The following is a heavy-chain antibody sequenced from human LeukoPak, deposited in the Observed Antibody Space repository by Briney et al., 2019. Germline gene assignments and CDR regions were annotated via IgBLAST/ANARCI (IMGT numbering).Heavy chain of an antibody. Sequence: PGGSLRLSCAASGFTFSSYGMHWVRQAPGKGLEWVANIKQDGSEKYYVDSVKGRFTISRDNAKNSLYLQMNSLRAEDTAVYYCARASYDFWSGYYTIYYYYGMDVWGQGTTVTVSS. CDR3: ARASYDFWSGYYTIYYYYGMDV. V-gene: IGHV3-7*04. D-gene: IGHD3-3*01. J-gene: IGHJ6*02. CDR1: GFTFSSYG. CDR2: IKQDGSEK.